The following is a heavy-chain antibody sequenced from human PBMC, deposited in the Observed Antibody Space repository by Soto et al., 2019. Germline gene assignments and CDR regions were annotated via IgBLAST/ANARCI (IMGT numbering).Heavy chain of an antibody. J-gene: IGHJ4*02. CDR3: ARGPTTRGFDY. CDR2: INHSGST. D-gene: IGHD4-4*01. V-gene: IGHV4-34*01. Sequence: SETLSLTCAVYGGSFSGYYWSWIRQPPGKGLEWIGEINHSGSTNYNPSLKSRVTISVDTSKNQFSLKLSSVTAADTAVYYCARGPTTRGFDYWGQGTLVTVS. CDR1: GGSFSGYY.